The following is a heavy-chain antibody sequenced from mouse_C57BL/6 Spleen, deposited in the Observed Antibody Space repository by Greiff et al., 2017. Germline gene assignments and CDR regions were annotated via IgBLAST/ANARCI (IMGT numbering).Heavy chain of an antibody. J-gene: IGHJ2*01. CDR3: ARQGVTTVVDFDD. V-gene: IGHV5-9*01. CDR1: GFTFSSYT. Sequence: EVKFVESGGGLVKPGGSLKLSCAASGFTFSSYTMSWVRQTPEKRLEWVATISGGGGNTYYPDSVKCRFTISRDNAKNTLYLQLSSLRSEDTALYYCARQGVTTVVDFDDWGQGTTLTVSS. CDR2: ISGGGGNT. D-gene: IGHD1-1*01.